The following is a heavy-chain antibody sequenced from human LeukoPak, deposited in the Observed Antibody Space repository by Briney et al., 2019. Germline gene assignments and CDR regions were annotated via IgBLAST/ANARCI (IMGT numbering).Heavy chain of an antibody. CDR2: INPSGGST. V-gene: IGHV1-46*01. D-gene: IGHD6-13*01. CDR3: ARIYSSSWFLNWFDP. J-gene: IGHJ5*02. Sequence: ASVKVSCKASGYTFTSYYMHWVRQAPGEGLEWMGIINPSGGSTSYAQKFQGRVTMTRDMSTSTVYMELSSLRSEDTAVYYCARIYSSSWFLNWFDPWGQGTLVTVSS. CDR1: GYTFTSYY.